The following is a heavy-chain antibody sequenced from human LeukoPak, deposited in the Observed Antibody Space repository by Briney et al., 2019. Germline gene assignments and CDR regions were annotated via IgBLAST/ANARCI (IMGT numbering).Heavy chain of an antibody. CDR1: GYTFTGYY. D-gene: IGHD2-15*01. CDR2: INPNSGGT. J-gene: IGHJ5*02. CDR3: ARGPANFRRNWFDP. V-gene: IGHV1-2*02. Sequence: GASVKVSCKASGYTFTGYYMHWVRQAPGQGLEWMGWINPNSGGTNYAQKFLGRVTMTRDTSISTAYMELSRLRSDDTAVYYCARGPANFRRNWFDPWGQGTLVTVSS.